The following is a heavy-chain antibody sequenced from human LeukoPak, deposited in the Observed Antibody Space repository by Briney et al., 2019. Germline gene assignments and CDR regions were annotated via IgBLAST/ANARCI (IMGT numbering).Heavy chain of an antibody. CDR2: MNPKSGNT. J-gene: IGHJ3*02. CDR3: ARAIPFGYYLGGNYYERSSHGFDI. CDR1: GYTFTSYD. D-gene: IGHD2-15*01. V-gene: IGHV1-8*01. Sequence: ASVKVSCKASGYTFTSYDVNWVRQAAGQGLEWMGWMNPKSGNTGYAQKLQGRVTMTRDTSSNTAYMELSSLYSEDTAVYYCARAIPFGYYLGGNYYERSSHGFDIWGQRTVVTVSS.